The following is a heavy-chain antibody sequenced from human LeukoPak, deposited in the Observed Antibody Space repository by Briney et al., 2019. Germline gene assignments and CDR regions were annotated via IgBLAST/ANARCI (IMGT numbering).Heavy chain of an antibody. CDR2: MSPNTGNT. CDR1: GYTFTTYD. D-gene: IGHD2-2*01. CDR3: ARGRDRYCSSTSCPSGSAYYYYYYMDV. J-gene: IGHJ6*03. V-gene: IGHV1-8*01. Sequence: GASVKVSCKASGYTFTTYDINWVRQATGQGLEWVGWMSPNTGNTGYAQKFQGRVTITTDESTSTAYMELSSLRSEDTAVYYCARGRDRYCSSTSCPSGSAYYYYYYMDVWGKGTTVTVSS.